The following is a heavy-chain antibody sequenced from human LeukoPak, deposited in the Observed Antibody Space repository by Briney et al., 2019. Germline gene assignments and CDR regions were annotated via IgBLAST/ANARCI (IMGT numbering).Heavy chain of an antibody. CDR1: GGSISSSRYY. J-gene: IGHJ4*02. V-gene: IGHV4-30-4*08. CDR3: ARSNSYDSGGYTFDY. CDR2: IYYSGST. Sequence: SETLSLTCTVSGGSISSSRYYWDWIRQPPGKALEWIGYIYYSGSTYYNPSLESRVTMSVDTSKNHFSLRLSSVTAADTAVYYCARSNSYDSGGYTFDYWGQGTLVTVSS. D-gene: IGHD3-22*01.